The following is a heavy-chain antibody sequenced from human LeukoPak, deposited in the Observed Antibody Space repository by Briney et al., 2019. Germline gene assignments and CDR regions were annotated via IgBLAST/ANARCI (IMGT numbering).Heavy chain of an antibody. CDR1: GYTFTAHY. V-gene: IGHV1-2*02. Sequence: ASVKVSCKASGYTFTAHYMHWVRQAPGQGLEWMGLINPNSGGTNYAQKFQGRVTMTRDTSISTAYMELSRLRSDDTAVYYCARDSYYDSSGYYFPYNWFDPWGQGTLVTVSS. D-gene: IGHD3-22*01. CDR2: INPNSGGT. J-gene: IGHJ5*02. CDR3: ARDSYYDSSGYYFPYNWFDP.